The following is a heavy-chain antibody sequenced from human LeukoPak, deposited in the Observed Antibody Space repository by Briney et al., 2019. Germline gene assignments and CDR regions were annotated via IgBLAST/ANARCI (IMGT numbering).Heavy chain of an antibody. CDR1: GYTFTGYY. CDR2: INPNSGGT. Sequence: GASVKVSCKASGYTFTGYYMHWVRQAPGQGLEWMGWINPNSGGTNYAQKFQGRVTITTDESTSTAYMELSSLRSEDTAVYYCASLTGTTPYYWGQGTLVTVSS. J-gene: IGHJ4*02. CDR3: ASLTGTTPYY. D-gene: IGHD1-7*01. V-gene: IGHV1-2*02.